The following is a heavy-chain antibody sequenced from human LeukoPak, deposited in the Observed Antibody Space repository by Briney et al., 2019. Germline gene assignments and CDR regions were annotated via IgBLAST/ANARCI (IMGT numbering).Heavy chain of an antibody. CDR1: GGSISSYY. D-gene: IGHD5-18*01. V-gene: IGHV4-59*01. Sequence: PSETLSLTCTVSGGSISSYYWSWIRQPPGKGLEWIGYIYYSGSTNYNPSLKSRVTISLDTSKNQFSLRLSSVTAADTAVYYCARSGYSYGADAFDIWGQGTMVTVSS. CDR2: IYYSGST. J-gene: IGHJ3*02. CDR3: ARSGYSYGADAFDI.